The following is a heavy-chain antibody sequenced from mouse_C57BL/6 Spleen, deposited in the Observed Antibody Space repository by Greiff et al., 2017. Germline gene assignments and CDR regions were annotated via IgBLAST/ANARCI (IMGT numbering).Heavy chain of an antibody. CDR3: ARSGDGYSAWFDY. V-gene: IGHV1-39*01. Sequence: EVQLQQSGPELVKPGASVKISCKASGYSFTDYNMNWVKQSNGKGLEWIGVINPNYGTTSYNQKLKGKATLTVDQYSSTAYMQLNSLTSEDSAVYYCARSGDGYSAWFDYWGQGTLVTVSA. CDR2: INPNYGTT. J-gene: IGHJ3*01. CDR1: GYSFTDYN. D-gene: IGHD2-3*01.